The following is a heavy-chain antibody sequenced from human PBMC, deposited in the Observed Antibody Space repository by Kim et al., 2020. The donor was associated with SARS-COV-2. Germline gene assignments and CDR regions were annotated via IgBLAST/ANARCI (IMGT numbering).Heavy chain of an antibody. J-gene: IGHJ6*02. Sequence: SETLSLTCTVSGGSISSYYWSWIRQPPGKGLEWIGYIYYSGSTNYNPSLKSRVTISVDTSKNQFSLKLSSVTAADTAVYYCARDIHYYGSGSSYGMDVWGQGTTVTVSS. D-gene: IGHD3-10*01. CDR2: IYYSGST. CDR3: ARDIHYYGSGSSYGMDV. CDR1: GGSISSYY. V-gene: IGHV4-59*01.